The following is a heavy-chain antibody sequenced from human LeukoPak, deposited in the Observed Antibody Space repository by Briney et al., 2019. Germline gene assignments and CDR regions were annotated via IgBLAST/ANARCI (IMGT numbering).Heavy chain of an antibody. D-gene: IGHD2-21*02. CDR1: GFTFSTYW. Sequence: GKSLRLSCAASGFTFSTYWMNWVRQAPGKGLEWVANIKQDGSEKYYVDSVKGRFTISRDNAKNSLYLQMNSLGAEDTAVYYCARDRRTAYWGQGTLVTVSS. CDR3: ARDRRTAY. J-gene: IGHJ4*02. CDR2: IKQDGSEK. V-gene: IGHV3-7*03.